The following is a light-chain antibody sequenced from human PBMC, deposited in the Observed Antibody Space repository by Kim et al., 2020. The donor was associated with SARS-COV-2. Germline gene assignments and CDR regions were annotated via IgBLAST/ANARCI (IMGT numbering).Light chain of an antibody. CDR1: ETVSSN. V-gene: IGKV3-15*01. Sequence: SPGERATLSCRASETVSSNLAWYQQKPGQAPRLLIYGASNRATGVPDRFSGSGSGTEFTLTISSLQSEDFAVYYCQQYNEWPPWTFGQGTKVDIK. CDR3: QQYNEWPPWT. CDR2: GAS. J-gene: IGKJ1*01.